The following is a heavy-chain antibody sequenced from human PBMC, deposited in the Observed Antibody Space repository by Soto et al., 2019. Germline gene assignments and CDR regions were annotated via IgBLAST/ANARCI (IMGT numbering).Heavy chain of an antibody. D-gene: IGHD2-21*01. CDR1: GGSLSDYF. CDR3: ARGGISHWAYFYYMDD. CDR2: INHLGSI. Sequence: SETLSLTCVVSGGSLSDYFWSWIRQPPGMALEWIGEINHLGSINYNPSLKSRVTMSVDTSKNQFSLTLNSVTAADTATYYCARGGISHWAYFYYMDDWDRGTTVTVSS. V-gene: IGHV4-34*01. J-gene: IGHJ6*03.